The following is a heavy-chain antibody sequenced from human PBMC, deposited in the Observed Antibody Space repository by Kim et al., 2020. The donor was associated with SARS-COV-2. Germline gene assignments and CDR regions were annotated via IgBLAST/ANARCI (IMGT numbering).Heavy chain of an antibody. D-gene: IGHD2-2*01. CDR3: ARLAIPVAPKHFYYYGLDV. Sequence: GESLKISCKGSGYSFTDYWIGWVRQMPGKGLEWMGRIDPSDSYTKFSPSFQGHVTISADKSISTAYLQWSSLKASDSAMYYCARLAIPVAPKHFYYYGLDVWGQGTTVTVSS. V-gene: IGHV5-10-1*01. CDR2: IDPSDSYT. J-gene: IGHJ6*02. CDR1: GYSFTDYW.